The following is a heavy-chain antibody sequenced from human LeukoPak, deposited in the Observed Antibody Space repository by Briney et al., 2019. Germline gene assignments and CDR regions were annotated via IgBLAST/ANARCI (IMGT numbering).Heavy chain of an antibody. J-gene: IGHJ4*02. CDR3: AGDLGRITMVRGVGPNDY. V-gene: IGHV4-34*01. D-gene: IGHD3-10*01. CDR1: GGSFSGYY. CDR2: INHSGRT. Sequence: SYTLSLTCAVYGGSFSGYYWSWIRQPPGKGLEWIGEINHSGRTKYHLPLKSRLTTSVDPSKNQFSLKLSSVTAADTAVHYCAGDLGRITMVRGVGPNDYWGQGTLVTVSS.